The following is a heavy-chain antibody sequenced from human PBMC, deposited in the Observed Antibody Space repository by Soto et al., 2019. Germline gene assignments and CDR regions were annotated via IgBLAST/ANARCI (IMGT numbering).Heavy chain of an antibody. Sequence: SETLCLTCGVSGGSMAGSDGWNWVRQSPGKGLEWIGEAHHSGRTNYNPSLKSRVTISVDKSKNHFSLKLSSVTAADTAVYYCARSEATGLDYWGQGTLVTVSS. CDR1: GGSMAGSDG. CDR2: AHHSGRT. V-gene: IGHV4-4*02. J-gene: IGHJ4*02. CDR3: ARSEATGLDY. D-gene: IGHD1-26*01.